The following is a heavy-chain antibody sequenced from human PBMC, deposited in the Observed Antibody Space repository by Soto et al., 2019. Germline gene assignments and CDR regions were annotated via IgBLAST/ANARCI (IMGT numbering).Heavy chain of an antibody. CDR1: GFTFSSYW. V-gene: IGHV3-7*04. D-gene: IGHD3-9*01. Sequence: GGSLRLSCAASGFTFSSYWMSWVRQAPGKGLEWVANIKQDGSEKYYVDSVKGRFTISRDNAKNSLYLQMNSLRAEDTAVYYCARDYGPKYYDILTGYSPVDYWGQGTLVTVSS. J-gene: IGHJ4*02. CDR2: IKQDGSEK. CDR3: ARDYGPKYYDILTGYSPVDY.